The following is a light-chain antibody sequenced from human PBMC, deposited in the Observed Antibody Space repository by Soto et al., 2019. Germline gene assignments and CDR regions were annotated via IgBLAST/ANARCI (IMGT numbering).Light chain of an antibody. CDR2: GAS. CDR1: QSVSSSY. Sequence: EIVLTQSPGTLSLSPGERATLSCRASQSVSSSYLAWYQQKPGQAPRLIIYGASIRATGIPDRFSGSGSGTDFTLTIGRLDPEDFAVYYCQQYGTSPLTFGGGTRLEI. V-gene: IGKV3-20*01. CDR3: QQYGTSPLT. J-gene: IGKJ5*01.